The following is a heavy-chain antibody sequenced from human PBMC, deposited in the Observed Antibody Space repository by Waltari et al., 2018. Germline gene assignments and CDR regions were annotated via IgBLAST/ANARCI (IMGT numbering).Heavy chain of an antibody. CDR3: AKAYCSRTTCYEWDY. Sequence: EVHLVQSGAEVKKPGATVKISCKASGYSFSDYYLHWGHQAPGKGLEWMGRLDPDDGESIYAAKFQGRVTITADTSRDTTYLELSSLRSDDTAVYYCAKAYCSRTTCYEWDYWGQGTPVTVSS. J-gene: IGHJ4*02. V-gene: IGHV1-69-2*01. D-gene: IGHD2-2*01. CDR2: LDPDDGES. CDR1: GYSFSDYY.